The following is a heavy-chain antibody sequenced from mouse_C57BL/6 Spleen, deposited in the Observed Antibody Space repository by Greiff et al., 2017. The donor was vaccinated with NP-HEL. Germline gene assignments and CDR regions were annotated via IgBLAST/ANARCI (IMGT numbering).Heavy chain of an antibody. D-gene: IGHD1-1*01. V-gene: IGHV14-4*01. CDR3: TTYYYGSSYLLFDY. J-gene: IGHJ2*01. CDR2: IDPENGDT. CDR1: GFNIKDDY. Sequence: EVQLQQSGAELVRPGASVKLSCTASGFNIKDDYMHWVKQRPEQGLEWIGWIDPENGDTEYASKFQGKATITADTSSNTAYLQLSSLTSEDTAVYYCTTYYYGSSYLLFDYWGQGTTLTVSS.